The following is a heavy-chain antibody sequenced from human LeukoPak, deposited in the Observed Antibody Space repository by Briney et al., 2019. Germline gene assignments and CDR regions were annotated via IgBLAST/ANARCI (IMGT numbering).Heavy chain of an antibody. D-gene: IGHD3-10*01. CDR3: ARDKYYYGSGRLYMDV. CDR1: GGSFSGYY. J-gene: IGHJ6*03. V-gene: IGHV4-4*07. CDR2: IYTSGST. Sequence: SETLSLTCAVYGGSFSGYYWSWIRQPAGKGLEWIGRIYTSGSTNYNPSLKSRVTMSVDTSKNQFSLKLSSVTAADTAVYYCARDKYYYGSGRLYMDVWGKGTTVTISS.